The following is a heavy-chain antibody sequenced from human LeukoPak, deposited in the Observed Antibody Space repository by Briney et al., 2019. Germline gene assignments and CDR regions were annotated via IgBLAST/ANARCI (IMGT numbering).Heavy chain of an antibody. Sequence: ASVKVSCKASGYTFTCYYMHWVRQAPGQGLEWMGWINPNSGGTNYAKKFQGRVTMTRDTSISTAYMELSRLRSDDTAVYYCARGDGDILTGYYRFDPWGQGTLVTVSS. CDR1: GYTFTCYY. V-gene: IGHV1-2*02. CDR2: INPNSGGT. CDR3: ARGDGDILTGYYRFDP. D-gene: IGHD3-9*01. J-gene: IGHJ5*02.